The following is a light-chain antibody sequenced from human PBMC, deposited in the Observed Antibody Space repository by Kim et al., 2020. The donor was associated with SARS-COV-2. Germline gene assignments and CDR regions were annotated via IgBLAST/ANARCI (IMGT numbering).Light chain of an antibody. Sequence: GQSITISCSGTSNDVGGYHLVSWYQQHPGKAPKLIIYEVDKRPSGVSNRFSGSKSGNTASLSISGLQAEEEGDYYCCSYAGNSVVVFGGGTQLTVL. J-gene: IGLJ2*01. CDR3: CSYAGNSVVV. CDR1: SNDVGGYHL. V-gene: IGLV2-23*02. CDR2: EVD.